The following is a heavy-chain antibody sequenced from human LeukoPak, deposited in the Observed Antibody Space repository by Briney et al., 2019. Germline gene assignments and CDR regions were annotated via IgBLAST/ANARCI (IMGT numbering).Heavy chain of an antibody. Sequence: GGSLRLSCAMSEFIFRNYWMGWVRQAPGKGLEWVANIKHDGSEKYYVGSVKGRFTISRDSAKNSVYLEMINLTVDDTALYYCARAGSSYGSNWAEPFDVWGQGTMVAVSS. J-gene: IGHJ3*01. CDR3: ARAGSSYGSNWAEPFDV. CDR2: IKHDGSEK. D-gene: IGHD4-11*01. CDR1: EFIFRNYW. V-gene: IGHV3-7*04.